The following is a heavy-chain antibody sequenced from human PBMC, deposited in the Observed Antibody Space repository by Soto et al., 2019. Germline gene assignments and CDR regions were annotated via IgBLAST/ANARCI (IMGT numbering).Heavy chain of an antibody. CDR2: ITFRGDNT. CDR1: GFTFSSYA. Sequence: EVQLLESGGGLVPPGGSLRLSCAASGFTFSSYAMSWVRQAPGKGLEWLAGITFRGDNTYADSVKGRFTLSRDNSRNRLDLQMNSLKVEDTALYYCAKLGTMGVFDNWGQGTLLTVSS. J-gene: IGHJ4*02. CDR3: AKLGTMGVFDN. V-gene: IGHV3-23*01. D-gene: IGHD1-26*01.